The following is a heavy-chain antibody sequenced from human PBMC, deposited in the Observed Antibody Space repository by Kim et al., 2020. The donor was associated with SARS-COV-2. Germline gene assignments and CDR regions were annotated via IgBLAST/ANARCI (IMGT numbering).Heavy chain of an antibody. J-gene: IGHJ6*02. CDR3: ARTMVRGVITPGREYYYYGMDV. CDR2: MNPNSGNT. V-gene: IGHV1-8*01. D-gene: IGHD3-10*01. Sequence: ASVKVSCKASGYTFTSYDINWVRQATGQGLEWMGWMNPNSGNTGYAQKFQGRVTMTRNTSISTAYMELSSLRSEDTAVYYCARTMVRGVITPGREYYYYGMDVWGQGTTVTVSS. CDR1: GYTFTSYD.